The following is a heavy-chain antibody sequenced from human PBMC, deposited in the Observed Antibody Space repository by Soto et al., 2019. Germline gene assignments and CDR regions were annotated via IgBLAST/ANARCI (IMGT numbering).Heavy chain of an antibody. V-gene: IGHV1-69*11. CDR3: ARWPQHRYTADPYAVDV. CDR2: IVPSLDTT. J-gene: IGHJ6*02. Sequence: QVHLVQSGTEVKKPGSSVKVSCKASGGTFSSSGFSWVRQAPGQGLEWMGMIVPSLDTTNYAQKFQARVTITADEVTGTAYMELRSLRAEDTAVYYCARWPQHRYTADPYAVDVWGQGTRVIVSS. CDR1: GGTFSSSG. D-gene: IGHD3-16*02.